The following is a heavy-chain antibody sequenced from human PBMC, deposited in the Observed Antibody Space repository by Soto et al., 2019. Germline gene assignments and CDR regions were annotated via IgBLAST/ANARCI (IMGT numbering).Heavy chain of an antibody. CDR1: GFTFSDYW. V-gene: IGHV3-7*05. Sequence: ESGGGLVQPGGSLILSCTASGFTFSDYWMNWVRQAPGKGLEWVASIKQDGSEKMYVDSVKDRFTISRDNADNSLYLQMASLRGEDTAVYYCARDGVAPGLYFDCWGQGALVTVSS. J-gene: IGHJ4*02. CDR3: ARDGVAPGLYFDC. CDR2: IKQDGSEK. D-gene: IGHD6-13*01.